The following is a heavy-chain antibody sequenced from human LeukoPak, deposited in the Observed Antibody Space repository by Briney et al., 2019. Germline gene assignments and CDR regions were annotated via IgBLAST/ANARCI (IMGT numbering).Heavy chain of an antibody. J-gene: IGHJ4*02. CDR3: ARASGWYSHFDH. CDR2: IHYSGNT. D-gene: IGHD6-19*01. Sequence: SETLSLTCAVSGGSISSYYWSWIRQSPGKGLEWIGYIHYSGNTNYNPSLKSRVTISVDTSKNQFSLKLSSVTAADTAIYYCARASGWYSHFDHWGQGTLVTVSS. CDR1: GGSISSYY. V-gene: IGHV4-59*01.